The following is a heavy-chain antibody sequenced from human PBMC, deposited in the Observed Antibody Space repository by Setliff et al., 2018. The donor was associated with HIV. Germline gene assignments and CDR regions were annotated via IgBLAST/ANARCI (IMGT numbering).Heavy chain of an antibody. V-gene: IGHV3-48*01. CDR2: ISSSGSTI. CDR1: GVNFSSSS. D-gene: IGHD5-18*01. Sequence: AGGSLRLSCATSGVNFSSSSMNWVRQAPGKGLEWVSYISSSGSTIYYADSVKGRFTISRDNDKNSLYLQMNSLRVEDTAVYYCAREGRGYSYGLFDYWGQGTLVTVSS. CDR3: AREGRGYSYGLFDY. J-gene: IGHJ4*02.